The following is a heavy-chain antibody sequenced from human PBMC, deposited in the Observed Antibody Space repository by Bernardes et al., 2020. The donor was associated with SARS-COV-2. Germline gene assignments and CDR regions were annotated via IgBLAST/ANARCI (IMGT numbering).Heavy chain of an antibody. J-gene: IGHJ4*02. CDR3: AKGRDSGYLVPFDY. CDR2: ISGSGDRT. V-gene: IGHV3-23*01. D-gene: IGHD3-22*01. CDR1: GFTFSSYA. Sequence: RSLSLSCAASGFTFSSYAMSWVRPAPGKGLEWVSGISGSGDRTNYAGSVKGRFTISRDTSKSTLYLQMNSLRAEDTAVYYCAKGRDSGYLVPFDYWGQGTLVTVSS.